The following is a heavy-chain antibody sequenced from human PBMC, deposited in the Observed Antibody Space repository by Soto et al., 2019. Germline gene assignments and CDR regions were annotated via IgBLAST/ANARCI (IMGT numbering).Heavy chain of an antibody. V-gene: IGHV3-30-3*01. CDR2: ISYDGSNK. CDR1: GFTFSSYA. D-gene: IGHD2-15*01. Sequence: QVQLVESGGGVVQPGRSLRLSCAASGFTFSSYAMHWVRQAPGKGLEWVAVISYDGSNKYYADSVNGRFTISRDNSKNTLYLQMNSLRAEDTAVYYCARAGCDGGSCYTLVGLRYGMDVWGQGTTVTVSS. CDR3: ARAGCDGGSCYTLVGLRYGMDV. J-gene: IGHJ6*02.